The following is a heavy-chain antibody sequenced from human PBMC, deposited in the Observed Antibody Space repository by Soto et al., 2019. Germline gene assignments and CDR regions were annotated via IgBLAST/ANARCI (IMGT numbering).Heavy chain of an antibody. CDR1: GYTFTSYA. J-gene: IGHJ4*02. CDR3: ARSFLVVTALDY. D-gene: IGHD2-21*02. CDR2: INAGNGHT. V-gene: IGHV1-3*05. Sequence: QVQLVQSGDEEKKPGASVKDSCKASGYTFTSYAMHWMRQAPGQWVEWMGWINAGNGHTKYSQKFQGRVTITRDTSASTAYMDLSSLRSEDTAVYYCARSFLVVTALDYWGQGTLVTVSS.